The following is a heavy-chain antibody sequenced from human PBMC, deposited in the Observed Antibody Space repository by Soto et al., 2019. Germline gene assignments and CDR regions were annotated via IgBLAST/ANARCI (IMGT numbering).Heavy chain of an antibody. CDR1: GFTFSSYG. CDR3: ARGVRGPTYYYYYYMDV. J-gene: IGHJ6*03. D-gene: IGHD6-13*01. CDR2: IWYDGSNK. V-gene: IGHV3-33*01. Sequence: GGSLRLSCAASGFTFSSYGMHWVRQAPGKGLEWVAVIWYDGSNKYYADSVKGRFTISRDNSKNTLYLQMNSLRAEDTAVYYCARGVRGPTYYYYYYMDVWGKGTTVTVSS.